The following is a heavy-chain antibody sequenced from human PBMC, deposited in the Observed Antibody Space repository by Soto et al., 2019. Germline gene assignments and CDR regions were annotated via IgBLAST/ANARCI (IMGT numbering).Heavy chain of an antibody. D-gene: IGHD3-3*02. CDR1: GGSISNYY. CDR3: ARDAFSSSIFDY. Sequence: PSETLSLTCTVSGGSISNYYWSWIRQPPGKGLEWIGYVYYSGSTNYNPSLKSRVTISVDTSKNQFSLKLSSVTAADTAVYYCARDAFSSSIFDYWGQGIPVTVSS. CDR2: VYYSGST. V-gene: IGHV4-59*01. J-gene: IGHJ4*02.